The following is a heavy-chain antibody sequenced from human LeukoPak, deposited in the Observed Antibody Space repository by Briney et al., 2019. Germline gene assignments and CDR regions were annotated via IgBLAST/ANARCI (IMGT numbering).Heavy chain of an antibody. V-gene: IGHV3-23*01. CDR1: GFIFSSYA. Sequence: GGSLRLSCAASGFIFSSYAMSRVRQAPGKGLEWVSTISNSDGNTYYEDSVKGRFSISRDNAENSLYLQMNSLRADDTAVYYCAKATGYLLWGQGTLVTVSS. J-gene: IGHJ4*02. CDR2: ISNSDGNT. D-gene: IGHD1-14*01. CDR3: AKATGYLL.